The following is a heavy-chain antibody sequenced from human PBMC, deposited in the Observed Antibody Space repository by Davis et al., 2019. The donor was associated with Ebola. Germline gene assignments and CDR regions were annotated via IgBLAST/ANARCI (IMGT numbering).Heavy chain of an antibody. Sequence: MPGGSLRLSFNVSGGSLSGYSWSWIRQSPGKGLGWIGEFAHSGSSNYNPSLKSRVSILGDTSKNQFSLELTSVTAADTATYYCARVIFSGWYYAFDIWGQGTMVIVSS. CDR2: FAHSGSS. J-gene: IGHJ3*02. CDR1: GGSLSGYS. CDR3: ARVIFSGWYYAFDI. V-gene: IGHV4-34*01. D-gene: IGHD6-13*01.